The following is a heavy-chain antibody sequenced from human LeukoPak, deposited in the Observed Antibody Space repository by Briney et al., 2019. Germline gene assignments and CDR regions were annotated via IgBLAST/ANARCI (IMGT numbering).Heavy chain of an antibody. Sequence: ASVKVSCKASGGTFSSYAISWVRQAPGQGLEWMGGIIPIFGTANYAQKFQGRVTMTRNTSISTAYMELSSLRSEDTAVYYCARGYGGYGYYYYGMDVWGQGTTVTVSS. CDR2: IIPIFGTA. CDR1: GGTFSSYA. J-gene: IGHJ6*02. D-gene: IGHD5-12*01. CDR3: ARGYGGYGYYYYGMDV. V-gene: IGHV1-69*05.